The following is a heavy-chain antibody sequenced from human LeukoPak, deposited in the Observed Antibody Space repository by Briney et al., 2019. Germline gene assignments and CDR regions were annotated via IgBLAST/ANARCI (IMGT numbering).Heavy chain of an antibody. CDR2: IKEDGNEK. Sequence: PGGSLRLSCAASGFTFNSYWMIWVRQAPGKGLEWVANIKEDGNEKYYVDSVRGRFTISRDSAKNSLYLQMNSLRAEDTAPYYCASGGSYYPLFDYWGQGTLVTVSS. V-gene: IGHV3-7*01. CDR3: ASGGSYYPLFDY. D-gene: IGHD1-26*01. J-gene: IGHJ4*02. CDR1: GFTFNSYW.